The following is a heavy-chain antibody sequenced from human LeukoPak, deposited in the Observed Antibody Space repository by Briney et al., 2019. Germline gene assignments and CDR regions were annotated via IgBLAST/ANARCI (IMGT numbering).Heavy chain of an antibody. CDR1: GFTFSSYW. V-gene: IGHV3-7*01. Sequence: PGGSLRLSCAASGFTFSSYWMSWVRQAPGKGLEWVANIKQDGSEKYYVDSVKGRFTISRDNAKNSLYLQMNSLRAEDTAVYYCARDGWRDGYNLGYFDYWGQGTLVTVSS. J-gene: IGHJ4*02. CDR2: IKQDGSEK. D-gene: IGHD5-24*01. CDR3: ARDGWRDGYNLGYFDY.